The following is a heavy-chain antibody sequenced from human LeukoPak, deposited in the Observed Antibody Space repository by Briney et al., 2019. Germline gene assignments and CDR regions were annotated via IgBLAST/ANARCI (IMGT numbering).Heavy chain of an antibody. J-gene: IGHJ4*02. V-gene: IGHV4-39*01. CDR3: ARHQGYSYGSAVPFDY. Sequence: PSETLSLTCTVSGGSISSSSYYWGWIRQPPGKGLEWIGSIYYSGSTYYNPSLKSRVTISVDTSKNQFSLKLSSVTAADTAVYYCARHQGYSYGSAVPFDYWGQGTLVTVSS. D-gene: IGHD5-18*01. CDR2: IYYSGST. CDR1: GGSISSSSYY.